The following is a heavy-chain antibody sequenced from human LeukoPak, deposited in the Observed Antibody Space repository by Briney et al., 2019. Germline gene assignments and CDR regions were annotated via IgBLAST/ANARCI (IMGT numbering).Heavy chain of an antibody. CDR3: AKGGRSLEWLSSFEN. V-gene: IGHV3-23*01. CDR1: GFTFISYA. J-gene: IGHJ4*02. CDR2: ISDTGDST. Sequence: GGSLRLSCAASGFTFISYAMNWVRQAPGKGLEWVSGISDTGDSTYYADSAKGRFTIYIDNSKNTLYLEMNSLRAEDTAVYYCAKGGRSLEWLSSFENLGQGALVTVSS. D-gene: IGHD3-3*01.